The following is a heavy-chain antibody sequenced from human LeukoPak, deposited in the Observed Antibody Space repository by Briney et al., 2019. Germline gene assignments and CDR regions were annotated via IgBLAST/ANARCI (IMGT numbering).Heavy chain of an antibody. D-gene: IGHD1-20*01. J-gene: IGHJ4*02. CDR2: IRNKANSYTT. CDR1: GFTFSDHY. Sequence: GGSLRLSRAASGFTFSDHYMDWVRQAPGKGLEWVGRIRNKANSYTTEYAASVKGRFTLSRDDSKNSLYLQMNSLKTEDTAVYYCARIGTNWNFDYWGQGTLVTVSS. V-gene: IGHV3-72*01. CDR3: ARIGTNWNFDY.